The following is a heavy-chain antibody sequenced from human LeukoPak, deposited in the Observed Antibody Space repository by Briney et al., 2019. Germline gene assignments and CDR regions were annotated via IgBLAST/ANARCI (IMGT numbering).Heavy chain of an antibody. J-gene: IGHJ5*02. CDR3: AREKAGILRT. Sequence: NPSETLCHTCTVSGGSISSGGYYWSWIRQHPGKGLEWIGYIYYSGSTYYNPSLKSRVTISVDTSKNQFSLKLSSVTAADTAVYYCAREKAGILRTWGQGTLVTVSS. CDR2: IYYSGST. D-gene: IGHD3-10*01. CDR1: GGSISSGGYY. V-gene: IGHV4-31*03.